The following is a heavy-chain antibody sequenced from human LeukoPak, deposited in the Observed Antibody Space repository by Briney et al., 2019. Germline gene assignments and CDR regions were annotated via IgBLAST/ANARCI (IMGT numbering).Heavy chain of an antibody. V-gene: IGHV3-23*01. CDR1: GLFFGKYA. Sequence: GGSLRLSCAASGLFFGKYAMAWVRQAPGKGLEWVSGISGSGDSTYYADSVKGRFTISRDNSKNTLFLQMNSLRAEDTAAYYCAKVRVPSGWSNSDYWGQGTLVTVSS. J-gene: IGHJ4*02. CDR2: ISGSGDST. CDR3: AKVRVPSGWSNSDY. D-gene: IGHD6-19*01.